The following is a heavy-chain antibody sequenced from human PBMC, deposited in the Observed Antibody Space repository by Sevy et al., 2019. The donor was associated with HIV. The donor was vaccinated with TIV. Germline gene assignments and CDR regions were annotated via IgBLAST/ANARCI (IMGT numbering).Heavy chain of an antibody. J-gene: IGHJ6*03. V-gene: IGHV3-7*03. CDR1: GFTFSSYW. D-gene: IGHD2-2*01. CDR3: ARDPRVVPAAIMVWGLTDSVAYYMDV. Sequence: GGSLRLSCAASGFTFSSYWMSWVRQTPGKGLEWVANIKQDGSEKYYVDSVKGRFTISRDNAKNSLYLQMNSLRAEDTAVYYCARDPRVVPAAIMVWGLTDSVAYYMDVWGKGTTVTVSS. CDR2: IKQDGSEK.